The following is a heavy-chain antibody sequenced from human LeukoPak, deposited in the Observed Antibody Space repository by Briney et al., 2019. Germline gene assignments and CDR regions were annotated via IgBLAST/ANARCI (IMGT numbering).Heavy chain of an antibody. V-gene: IGHV4-39*07. CDR1: GGSISGSSYY. Sequence: TPSETLSLTCTVSGGSISGSSYYWGWIRQPPGKGLEWIGSIYYSGSTYYNPSLKSRVTISVDTSKNQFSLKLSSVTAADTAVYYCARGDSSSWYMNWFDPWGQGTLVTVSS. CDR2: IYYSGST. D-gene: IGHD6-13*01. J-gene: IGHJ5*02. CDR3: ARGDSSSWYMNWFDP.